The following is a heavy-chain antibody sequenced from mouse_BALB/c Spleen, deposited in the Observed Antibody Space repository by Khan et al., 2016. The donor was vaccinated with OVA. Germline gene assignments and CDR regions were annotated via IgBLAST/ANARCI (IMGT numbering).Heavy chain of an antibody. CDR1: GYTFTEYT. CDR2: INPNNGGT. V-gene: IGHV1-22*01. CDR3: ARRDYYGYYWFFDV. Sequence: EVQLQESGPELVKPGASVKISCKTSGYTFTEYTMHWVKQSHGKSLEWIGRINPNNGGTSYNQKFKGKATLTVDKSSSTAYMELRSLTSEDSAVXDCARRDYYGYYWFFDVWGAGTTVTVSS. J-gene: IGHJ1*01. D-gene: IGHD1-2*01.